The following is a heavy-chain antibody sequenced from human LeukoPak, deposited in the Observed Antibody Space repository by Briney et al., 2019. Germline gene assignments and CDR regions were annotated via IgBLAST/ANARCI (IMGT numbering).Heavy chain of an antibody. J-gene: IGHJ3*02. CDR3: ARLDYYDSSGFDI. D-gene: IGHD3-22*01. CDR1: GGSISSYY. CDR2: IYYSGST. Sequence: SETLSLTCTVSGGSISSYYWSWIRQPPGKGLGWIGYIYYSGSTNYNPSLKSRVTISVDTSKNQFSLKLSSVTAADTAVYYCARLDYYDSSGFDIWGQGTMVTVSS. V-gene: IGHV4-59*01.